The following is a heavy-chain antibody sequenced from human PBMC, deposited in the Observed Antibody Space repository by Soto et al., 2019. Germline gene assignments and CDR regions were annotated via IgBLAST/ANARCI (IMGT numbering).Heavy chain of an antibody. CDR3: ARQSSSWHDPGAYFDY. V-gene: IGHV4-39*01. Sequence: PSETLSLTCTVSGGSISSSSYYWGWIRQPPGKGLEWIGSIYYSGSTYYNPSLKSRVTISVDTSKNRFSLKLSSVTAADTAVYYCARQSSSWHDPGAYFDYWGQGTLVTVSS. J-gene: IGHJ4*02. CDR2: IYYSGST. D-gene: IGHD6-13*01. CDR1: GGSISSSSYY.